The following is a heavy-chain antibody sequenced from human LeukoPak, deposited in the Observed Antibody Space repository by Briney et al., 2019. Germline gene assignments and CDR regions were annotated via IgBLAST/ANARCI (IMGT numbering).Heavy chain of an antibody. Sequence: GGSLRLSCAASGFTFSSYAMSWVRQAPGKGLEWVSAISGSGGTTYYADSVKGRFTISRDNSKNTLYLQMNSLRAEDTAVYYCARMGAAAGVYNWFDHWGQGTLVTVSS. CDR3: ARMGAAAGVYNWFDH. CDR1: GFTFSSYA. V-gene: IGHV3-23*01. CDR2: ISGSGGTT. D-gene: IGHD6-13*01. J-gene: IGHJ5*02.